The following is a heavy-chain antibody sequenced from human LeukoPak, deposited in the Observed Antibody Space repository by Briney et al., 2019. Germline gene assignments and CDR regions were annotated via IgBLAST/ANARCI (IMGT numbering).Heavy chain of an antibody. J-gene: IGHJ6*03. V-gene: IGHV4-39*07. CDR2: IYYSGTT. Sequence: SETLSLTCTVSGGSINSRTYYWGWIRQPPGKGLEWIGTIYYSGTTYYNPSLKSRVTISLDTSKNQFSLRLSSVTAADTAIYYCARGVGELLSYYYYYYMDVWGKGTTVTISS. D-gene: IGHD3-10*01. CDR1: GGSINSRTYY. CDR3: ARGVGELLSYYYYYYMDV.